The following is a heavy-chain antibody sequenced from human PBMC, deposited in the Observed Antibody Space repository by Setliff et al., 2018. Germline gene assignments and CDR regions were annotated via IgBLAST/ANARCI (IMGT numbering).Heavy chain of an antibody. J-gene: IGHJ4*02. D-gene: IGHD2-21*02. CDR2: ISAYNGAT. CDR1: GYTFSTYG. Sequence: ASVKVSCKTSGYTFSTYGISWVRQAPGQGLEWMGWISAYNGATNYAQKFQGRVTMTTDRSTKTGYMELRSLSSDDTATYYCAKDRGHGGDSDYWGQGILVTVSS. V-gene: IGHV1-18*01. CDR3: AKDRGHGGDSDY.